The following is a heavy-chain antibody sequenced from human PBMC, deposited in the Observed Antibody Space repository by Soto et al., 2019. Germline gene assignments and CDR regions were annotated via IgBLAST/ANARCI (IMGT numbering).Heavy chain of an antibody. CDR2: ISDNGGTT. Sequence: GGSLSLSCAASEFTFSNYAMSWVRQAPGKGLEWVSSISDNGGTTYYADSVKGRFTISRDNSKNTLYLQMNSLRAEDTAVYYCAKDLYSGGSCYSHWGQGTLVTVSS. CDR1: EFTFSNYA. V-gene: IGHV3-23*01. D-gene: IGHD2-15*01. CDR3: AKDLYSGGSCYSH. J-gene: IGHJ4*02.